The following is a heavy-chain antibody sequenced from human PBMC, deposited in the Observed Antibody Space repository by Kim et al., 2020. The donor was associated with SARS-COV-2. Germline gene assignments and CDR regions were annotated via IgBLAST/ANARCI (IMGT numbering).Heavy chain of an antibody. Sequence: GGSLRLSCAASGFTFSSYAMSWVRQAPGKGLEWVSAISGSGGSTYYADSVKGRFTISRDNSKNTLYLQMNSLRAEDTAVYYCAKDLVGGNPPRVYYVDVCGKGTTVTVSS. CDR2: ISGSGGST. CDR3: AKDLVGGNPPRVYYVDV. V-gene: IGHV3-23*01. J-gene: IGHJ6*03. CDR1: GFTFSSYA. D-gene: IGHD2-15*01.